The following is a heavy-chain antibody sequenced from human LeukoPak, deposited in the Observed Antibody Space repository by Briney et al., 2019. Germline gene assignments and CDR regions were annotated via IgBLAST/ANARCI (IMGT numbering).Heavy chain of an antibody. D-gene: IGHD3-10*02. CDR3: AKNQDPHSYCSESYAPFDY. CDR1: GFSFTTHA. Sequence: PGGSLRLSCVASGFSFTTHAMGWVRQAPGKGLEWVSHISGSGGSTKYSGSVKGRFTISRDNSKNTLYLQINSLRADDTAVYYCAKNQDPHSYCSESYAPFDYWGQGTLVTVSS. V-gene: IGHV3-23*01. CDR2: ISGSGGST. J-gene: IGHJ4*02.